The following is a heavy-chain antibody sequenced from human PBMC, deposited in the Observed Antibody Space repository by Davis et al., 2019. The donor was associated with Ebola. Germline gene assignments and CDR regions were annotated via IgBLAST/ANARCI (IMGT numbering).Heavy chain of an antibody. J-gene: IGHJ4*02. V-gene: IGHV1-2*06. CDR2: INPNSGGT. Sequence: ASVKVSCKASGYTFTRNYMHWVRQAPGQGLEWMGRINPNSGGTNYAQKFQGRVTMTRDTSISTAYMELSRLRSDDTAVYYCARGLPDIVVVVAALNLFDYWGQGTLVTVSS. CDR3: ARGLPDIVVVVAALNLFDY. D-gene: IGHD2-15*01. CDR1: GYTFTRNY.